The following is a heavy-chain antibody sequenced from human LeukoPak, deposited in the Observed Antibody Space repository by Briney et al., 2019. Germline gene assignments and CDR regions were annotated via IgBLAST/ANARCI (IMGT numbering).Heavy chain of an antibody. CDR1: GGSISSGGYS. D-gene: IGHD5-18*01. J-gene: IGHJ4*02. V-gene: IGHV4-30-2*01. CDR3: ARGGRGYSYGLVDY. CDR2: IYHSGST. Sequence: PSETLSLTCAVSGGSISSGGYSWSWIRQPPGKGLEWIGYIYHSGSTYYNPSLKSRVTISVDRSKNQFSLKPSSVTAADTAVYYCARGGRGYSYGLVDYWGQGTLVTVSS.